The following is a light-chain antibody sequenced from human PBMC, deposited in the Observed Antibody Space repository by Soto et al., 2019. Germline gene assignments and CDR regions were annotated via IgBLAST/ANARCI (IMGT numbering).Light chain of an antibody. V-gene: IGKV3D-15*01. CDR2: RAS. CDR1: HYIYSN. J-gene: IGKJ5*01. CDR3: QHRIVSIT. Sequence: EIVMKNSAAPLSVSPGERATLSCTASHYIYSNVAWFQQRPGQAPRLLIYRASTRAPGILARFSGRGSGADFTLTISSLEPEDFAVYYCQHRIVSITFGQGTRLAIK.